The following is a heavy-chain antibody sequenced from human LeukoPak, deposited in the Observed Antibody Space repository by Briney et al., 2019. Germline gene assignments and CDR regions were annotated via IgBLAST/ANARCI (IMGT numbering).Heavy chain of an antibody. V-gene: IGHV3-30-3*01. CDR2: ISEGGNNK. J-gene: IGHJ4*02. CDR3: GRDYWYLPDY. Sequence: GGSLRLSCAASGFTFSSYGMNWVRQAPGKGLDWVAVISEGGNNKYHADSVKGRFTISRDNSKNTVYLQMNSLRTEDTAVYYCGRDYWYLPDYWGQGTLVTVSS. CDR1: GFTFSSYG. D-gene: IGHD6-13*01.